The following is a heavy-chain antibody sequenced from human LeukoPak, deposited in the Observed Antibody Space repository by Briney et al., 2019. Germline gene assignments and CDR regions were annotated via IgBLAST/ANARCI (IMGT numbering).Heavy chain of an antibody. J-gene: IGHJ3*02. D-gene: IGHD3-22*01. CDR3: ARAGTDYYDSSGLNLFDI. CDR1: GFTFSSYS. CDR2: IYSGGST. V-gene: IGHV3-53*01. Sequence: GGSLRLSCAGSGFTFSSYSMNWVRQAPGKGLEWVSVIYSGGSTYYADSVKGRFTISRDNSKNTLYLQMNSLRAEDTAVYYCARAGTDYYDSSGLNLFDIWGQGTMVTVSS.